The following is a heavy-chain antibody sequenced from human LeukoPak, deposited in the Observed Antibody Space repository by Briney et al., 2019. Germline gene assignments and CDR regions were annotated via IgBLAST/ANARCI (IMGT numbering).Heavy chain of an antibody. CDR1: GYTFTGYY. CDR2: INPNSGGT. Sequence: GGSVKVSCKASGYTFTGYYMHWVRQAPGQGLEWMGWINPNSGGTNYAQKFQGRVTMTRDTSISTAYMELSRLRSDDTAVYYCAREDVGATGGPSDYWGQGTLVTVSS. D-gene: IGHD1-26*01. J-gene: IGHJ4*02. CDR3: AREDVGATGGPSDY. V-gene: IGHV1-2*02.